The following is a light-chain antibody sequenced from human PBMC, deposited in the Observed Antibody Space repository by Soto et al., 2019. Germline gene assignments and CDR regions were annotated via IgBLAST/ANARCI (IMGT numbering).Light chain of an antibody. J-gene: IGLJ1*01. CDR2: RNN. CDR3: ATWDDSLSNYV. Sequence: QSVLTQPPSASGTPGQRVTISCSGSSSNIGSNYVYWYQHLTGTAPKLLIYRNNQRPSGVPDRFSGSESGTAASLAISGLRSEDEADYYCATWDDSLSNYVLGTGTQLTVL. CDR1: SSNIGSNY. V-gene: IGLV1-47*01.